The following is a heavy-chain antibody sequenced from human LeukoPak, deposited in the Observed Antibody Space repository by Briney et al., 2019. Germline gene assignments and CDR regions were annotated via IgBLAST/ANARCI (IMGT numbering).Heavy chain of an antibody. D-gene: IGHD2-21*02. V-gene: IGHV3-48*01. Sequence: GGSLRLSCAASGFTFSSYNMNWVRQAPGKGLEWVSYISSSSSTIYYADSVKGRFTISRDNARNSLYLQMNSLRAEDTALYYCARVVTAWSMDVWGKGTTVTVSS. CDR3: ARVVTAWSMDV. J-gene: IGHJ6*03. CDR1: GFTFSSYN. CDR2: ISSSSSTI.